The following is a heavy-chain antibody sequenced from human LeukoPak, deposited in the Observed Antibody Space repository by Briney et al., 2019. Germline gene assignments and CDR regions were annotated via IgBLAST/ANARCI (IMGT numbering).Heavy chain of an antibody. V-gene: IGHV4-39*07. J-gene: IGHJ5*02. CDR2: VYYSGTT. CDR3: ARDSGTTGEVKFDP. D-gene: IGHD3-10*01. Sequence: SETLSLTCSVSGDSISLSFYYWGWIRQPPGKALEWIGSVYYSGTTSYNPSLKSRVTISVDMSKNQFSLKLMSVTAADTAVYYCARDSGTTGEVKFDPWGQGTLVTVSS. CDR1: GDSISLSFYY.